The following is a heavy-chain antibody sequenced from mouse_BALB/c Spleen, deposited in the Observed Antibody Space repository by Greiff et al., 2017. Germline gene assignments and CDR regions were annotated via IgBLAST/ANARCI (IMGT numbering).Heavy chain of an antibody. CDR1: GYTFTNYW. CDR3: AILFSYAMDY. Sequence: QVQLQQSGAELVRPGTSVKISCKASGYTFTNYWLGWVKQRSGHGLEWIGDIYPGGGYTNYNEKFKGKATLTADTSSSTVYMQLSSLTSEDSAVYFCAILFSYAMDYWGQGTSVTVSS. J-gene: IGHJ4*01. CDR2: IYPGGGYT. V-gene: IGHV1-63*02.